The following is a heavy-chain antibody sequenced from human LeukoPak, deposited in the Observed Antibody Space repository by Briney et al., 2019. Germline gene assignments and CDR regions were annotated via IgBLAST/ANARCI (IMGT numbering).Heavy chain of an antibody. CDR1: GGSFSRYY. D-gene: IGHD2-2*01. V-gene: IGHV4-34*01. J-gene: IGHJ5*02. CDR2: INRPGIT. Sequence: SETLSLTCAVYGGSFSRYYWSWIRQSPGKGLEWIGEINRPGITKYNPSLESRVTISLDTSKNQFSLRLTSATAADTAMYYCARSEDCGSSSCYWFGPWGQGTLVTVSS. CDR3: ARSEDCGSSSCYWFGP.